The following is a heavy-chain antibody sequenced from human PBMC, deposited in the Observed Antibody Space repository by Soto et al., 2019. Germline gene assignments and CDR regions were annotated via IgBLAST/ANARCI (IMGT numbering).Heavy chain of an antibody. Sequence: GGSLRLSCAIFESTVSRDWMNWVRQAPGKGLEWVAHINQDGSEKYYADSVKGRFTISRDNAKNSLYLQMNGLRAEDTAVYYCARILIIGTTRGSYFDYWGQGTLVTVSS. CDR3: ARILIIGTTRGSYFDY. CDR1: ESTVSRDW. J-gene: IGHJ4*02. D-gene: IGHD1-20*01. CDR2: INQDGSEK. V-gene: IGHV3-7*01.